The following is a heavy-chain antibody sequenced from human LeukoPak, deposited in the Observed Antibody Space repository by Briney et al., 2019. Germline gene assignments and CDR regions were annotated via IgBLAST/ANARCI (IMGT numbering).Heavy chain of an antibody. CDR1: GTSISGDY. J-gene: IGHJ4*02. CDR2: VYFTGDT. V-gene: IGHV4-59*08. D-gene: IGHD2/OR15-2a*01. CDR3: ARHPFSSPFDY. Sequence: TLSLTCTVSGTSISGDYWSWIRQPPGKGLEWIGYVYFTGDTNSNPSFKNRVTISMDTSKNQVSLKVTSVTAADTAVYYCARHPFSSPFDYWGQGTLVAVSS.